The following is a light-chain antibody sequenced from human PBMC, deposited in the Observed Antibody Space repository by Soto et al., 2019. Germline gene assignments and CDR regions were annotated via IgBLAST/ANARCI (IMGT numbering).Light chain of an antibody. CDR1: SSDIGSSNY. V-gene: IGLV2-14*03. J-gene: IGLJ3*02. CDR3: SSYGASSTL. CDR2: DVS. Sequence: QSALTQPASLSGSPGQSITISCTGTSSDIGSSNYVSWYQQHPGKAPKLMIFDVSYRPSGISDRFSGSKSGNTASLTISGLQPEEEADYYCSSYGASSTLFGGGTKLTVL.